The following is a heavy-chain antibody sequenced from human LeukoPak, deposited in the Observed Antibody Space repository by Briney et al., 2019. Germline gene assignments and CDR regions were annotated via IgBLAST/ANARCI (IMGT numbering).Heavy chain of an antibody. CDR2: ISYDGNTI. CDR3: ARSGGLQKFDY. J-gene: IGHJ4*02. CDR1: EFTFSNYA. Sequence: PGRSLRLSCAASEFTFSNYAVHWVRQAPGKGQQWVAVISYDGNTIHYADSVKGRSTISRDTSKNTLYLQMNSLRTEDTAVYYCARSGGLQKFDYWGQGTLVTVSS. V-gene: IGHV3-30-3*01. D-gene: IGHD4-11*01.